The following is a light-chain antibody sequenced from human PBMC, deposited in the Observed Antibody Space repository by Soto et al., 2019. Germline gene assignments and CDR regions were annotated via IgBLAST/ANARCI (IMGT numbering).Light chain of an antibody. CDR3: CSYTRTSNHYF. J-gene: IGLJ1*01. CDR2: EVR. V-gene: IGLV2-14*01. Sequence: QSALTQPASVSGSPGQSITISCTGTRSDIGGYDYVSWYQQRPGKAPKLMIYEVRYRPSGVSNRFSGSKSGNTASLTISGLQAEDEAVYYCCSYTRTSNHYFFGSGTKVTVL. CDR1: RSDIGGYDY.